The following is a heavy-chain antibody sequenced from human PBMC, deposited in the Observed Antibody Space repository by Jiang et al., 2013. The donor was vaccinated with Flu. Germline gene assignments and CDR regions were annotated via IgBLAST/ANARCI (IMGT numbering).Heavy chain of an antibody. Sequence: VQLVESGPGLVKPSETLSLTCTVSGGSIDSYYWSWVRQPPGKGLEWIGNIDGSGNTNYNPSVRSRVTISLDTSKKHFSLELKAVTAADTAVYYCARGVLLWFGESFHSPYYYSYMDVWGTGTTVTVS. J-gene: IGHJ6*03. CDR1: GGSIDSYY. D-gene: IGHD3-10*01. CDR2: IDGSGNT. V-gene: IGHV4-4*09. CDR3: ARGVLLWFGESFHSPYYYSYMDV.